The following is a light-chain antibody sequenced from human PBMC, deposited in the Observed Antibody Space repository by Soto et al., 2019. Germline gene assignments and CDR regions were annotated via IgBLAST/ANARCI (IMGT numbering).Light chain of an antibody. V-gene: IGKV3-20*01. CDR3: QQYGSSPPYT. CDR2: GAS. CDR1: QSVSSRY. Sequence: EMVLTQSPGTLSLSPGERATLSCRASQSVSSRYLAWYQQKPGQAPSLLIYGASSRATGIPDRFSGGGSGPDFTLTISRLEPEDFAVYYCQQYGSSPPYTFGQGTKLEIK. J-gene: IGKJ2*01.